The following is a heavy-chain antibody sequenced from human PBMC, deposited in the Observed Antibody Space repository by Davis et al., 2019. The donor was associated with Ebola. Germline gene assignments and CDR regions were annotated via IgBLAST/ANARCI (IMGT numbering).Heavy chain of an antibody. V-gene: IGHV3-23*01. CDR1: GFTVTTYG. D-gene: IGHD6-19*01. Sequence: LSLTCAATGFTVTTYGMSWVRQAPGKGLEWVSAINRKEYYADSVKGRFTISRDSSKNTLSLQMDSLRVDDTAIYYCAKEIGGSGWYSIDYWGQGALVTVSS. J-gene: IGHJ4*02. CDR3: AKEIGGSGWYSIDY. CDR2: INRKE.